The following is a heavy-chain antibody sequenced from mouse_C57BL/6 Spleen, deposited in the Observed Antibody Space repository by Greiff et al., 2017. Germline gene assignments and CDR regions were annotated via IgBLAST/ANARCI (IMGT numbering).Heavy chain of an antibody. J-gene: IGHJ2*01. CDR3: ARHGNWVYFDY. CDR1: GFTFSSYT. CDR2: ISGGGGNT. V-gene: IGHV5-9*01. Sequence: EVQGLESGGGLVKPGGSLKLSCAASGFTFSSYTMSWVRQTPEKRLEWVATISGGGGNTSYPDSVQGRFTISRDNAKNTLYLQMSSLRSEDTALYYCARHGNWVYFDYWGQGTTLTVSS. D-gene: IGHD2-1*01.